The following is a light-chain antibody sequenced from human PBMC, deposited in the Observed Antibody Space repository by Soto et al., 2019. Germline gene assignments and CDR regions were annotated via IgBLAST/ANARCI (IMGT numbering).Light chain of an antibody. Sequence: DIVMPQSPDSLAVSLGERATINCKSSQSVLYSSNNKNHLAWYQQKSGQPPKLLIYWASTRESGVPDRFRGSGSGTDFTLTISSLQAEDVAVYYCQQYYSTPWTFGQGTKVEIK. CDR3: QQYYSTPWT. CDR2: WAS. V-gene: IGKV4-1*01. J-gene: IGKJ1*01. CDR1: QSVLYSSNNKNH.